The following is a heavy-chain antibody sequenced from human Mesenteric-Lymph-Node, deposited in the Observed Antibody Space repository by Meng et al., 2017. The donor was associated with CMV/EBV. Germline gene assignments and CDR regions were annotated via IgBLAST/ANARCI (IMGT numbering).Heavy chain of an antibody. D-gene: IGHD1-1*01. Sequence: SETLSLTCTVSGGSISSYYWNWIRQPPGKGLEWIGYIYYSGSTNYNPSLKSRVTISVDTSKSQFSLTLTSVTAADAAVYYCTRTTRIPNDWSQGTLVTVSS. V-gene: IGHV4-59*01. J-gene: IGHJ1*01. CDR2: IYYSGST. CDR1: GGSISSYY. CDR3: TRTTRIPND.